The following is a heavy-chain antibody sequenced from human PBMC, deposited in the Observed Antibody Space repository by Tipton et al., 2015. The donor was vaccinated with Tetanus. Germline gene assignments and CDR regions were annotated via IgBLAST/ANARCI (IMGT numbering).Heavy chain of an antibody. Sequence: SLRLSCVASGFAFNIYAMYWVRQAPGKGLEWVSVIYSGGSTYYADSVKGRFTISRDNSKNTLYLQMNSLRAEDTAVYYCARARGVAVAGGDYWGQGTLVTVSS. CDR2: IYSGGST. J-gene: IGHJ4*02. CDR1: GFAFNIYA. CDR3: ARARGVAVAGGDY. V-gene: IGHV3-66*01. D-gene: IGHD6-19*01.